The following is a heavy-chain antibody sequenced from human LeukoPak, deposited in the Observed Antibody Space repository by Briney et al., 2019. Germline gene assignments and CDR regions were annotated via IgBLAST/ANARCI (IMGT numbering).Heavy chain of an antibody. V-gene: IGHV1-18*01. CDR1: GYTFTSNG. CDR3: ASGGLYYFDY. D-gene: IGHD3-16*01. Sequence: ASVKVSCKASGYTFTSNGITWVRQAPGQGPEWMGWISGYNGNTNYAPKLQGRVTMTTDTSTTTAYMELRSVRSDDTAVYYCASGGLYYFDYWGQGILVTVSS. J-gene: IGHJ4*02. CDR2: ISGYNGNT.